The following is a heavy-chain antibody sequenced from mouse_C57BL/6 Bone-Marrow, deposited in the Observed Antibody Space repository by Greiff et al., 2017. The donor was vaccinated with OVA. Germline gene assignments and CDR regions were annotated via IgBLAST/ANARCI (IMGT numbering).Heavy chain of an antibody. CDR2: ICSGGST. Sequence: VQLQQSGPGLVQPSQSLSITCTVSGFSLTSYCVHWVRQSPGKGLEWLGVICSGGSTAYNAAFMSRLTIITDNTKTHVFFKMNSLQTDYTAVSYCAKKEGGSCYYAMDYWGQGTSVTVSS. CDR1: GFSLTSYC. D-gene: IGHD1-1*01. J-gene: IGHJ4*01. CDR3: AKKEGGSCYYAMDY. V-gene: IGHV2-5*01.